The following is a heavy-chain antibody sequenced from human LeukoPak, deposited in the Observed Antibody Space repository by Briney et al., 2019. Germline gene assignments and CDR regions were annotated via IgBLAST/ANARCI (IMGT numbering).Heavy chain of an antibody. V-gene: IGHV1-8*01. CDR3: ARRNPYSSSWYDGFDY. Sequence: GASVTVSCKASGYTFTSYDINWVRQGTGQGLEWMGWMNPNSGNTGYAQKFQGRVTMTRNTSISTAYMELSSLRSEDTAVYYCARRNPYSSSWYDGFDYWGQGTLVTVSS. J-gene: IGHJ4*02. D-gene: IGHD6-13*01. CDR1: GYTFTSYD. CDR2: MNPNSGNT.